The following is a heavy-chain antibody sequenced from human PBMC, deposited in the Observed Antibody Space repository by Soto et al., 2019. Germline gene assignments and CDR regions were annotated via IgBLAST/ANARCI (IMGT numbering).Heavy chain of an antibody. CDR1: GGSISSYY. V-gene: IGHV4-59*01. CDR2: IYYSGIT. CDR3: GREKERGYDSVREY. D-gene: IGHD5-12*01. Sequence: SETLSLTGTVSGGSISSYYWSWIRQPPGKGLEWIGDIYYSGITNYNPSLKSRVTTSVDTSKNHFSLQLSSVTAADTAVYYCGREKERGYDSVREYGVQGTLVTVSS. J-gene: IGHJ4*02.